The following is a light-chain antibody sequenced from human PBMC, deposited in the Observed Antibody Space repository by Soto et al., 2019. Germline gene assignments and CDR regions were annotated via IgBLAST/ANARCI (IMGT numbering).Light chain of an antibody. CDR3: QQYNNSPEYT. CDR1: QSVSSSY. V-gene: IGKV3-20*01. Sequence: EIVLTQSPGTLSLSPGERATLSCRASQSVSSSYLAWYQQKPGQAPRLLIYGASNRATGIPDRFSGSGSGTDFTLTISRLEPEDFAVYFCQQYNNSPEYTFGQGTK. J-gene: IGKJ2*01. CDR2: GAS.